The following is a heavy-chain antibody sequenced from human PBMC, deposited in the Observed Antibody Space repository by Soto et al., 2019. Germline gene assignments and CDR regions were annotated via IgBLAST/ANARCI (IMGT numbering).Heavy chain of an antibody. J-gene: IGHJ3*02. Sequence: VGSLRLSCAASGFTVSTNYMTWVRQAPGKGLEWVSVIYGDGGTYYADSVKGRFTISRHNSKNTLYLQMNSLRPEDTAVYYCARGSSGYGYDAFDSWGQGTMVTVSS. CDR1: GFTVSTNY. V-gene: IGHV3-53*04. CDR2: IYGDGGT. D-gene: IGHD5-12*01. CDR3: ARGSSGYGYDAFDS.